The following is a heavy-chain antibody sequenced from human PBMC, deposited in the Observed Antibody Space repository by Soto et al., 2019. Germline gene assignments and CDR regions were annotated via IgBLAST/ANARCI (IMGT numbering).Heavy chain of an antibody. V-gene: IGHV3-7*03. J-gene: IGHJ4*02. Sequence: HPGGSLRLSCAASGFTFSRYWMNWVRQAPGKGLEWVANIKQDGGEKYYVDSVKGRFTISRDNARNSLYLQMNSLRAEDTAVYYCARDLNEVGQVPHYWGQGTLVTVSS. CDR1: GFTFSRYW. CDR3: ARDLNEVGQVPHY. CDR2: IKQDGGEK.